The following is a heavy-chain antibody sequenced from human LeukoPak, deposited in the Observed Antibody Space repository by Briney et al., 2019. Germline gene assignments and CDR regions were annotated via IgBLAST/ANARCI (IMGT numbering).Heavy chain of an antibody. CDR2: IYYSGST. D-gene: IGHD1-26*01. CDR3: AVGATRYFDY. Sequence: SETLCLTCTVSGGSISSSSYYWGWIRQPPGKGLEWIGSIYYSGSTYYNPSLKSRVTISVDTSKNQFSLKLSSVTAADTAVYYCAVGATRYFDYWGQGTLVTVSS. V-gene: IGHV4-39*01. J-gene: IGHJ4*02. CDR1: GGSISSSSYY.